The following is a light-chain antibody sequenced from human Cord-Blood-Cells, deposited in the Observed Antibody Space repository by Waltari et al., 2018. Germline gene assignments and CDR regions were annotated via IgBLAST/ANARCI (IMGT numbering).Light chain of an antibody. CDR2: ESS. CDR1: QSVSSN. CDR3: QQRSNWPLT. V-gene: IGKV3-11*01. J-gene: IGKJ4*01. Sequence: EIVLTQSPATLSLSPGERATLSCRASQSVSSNLAWYQQKPGQAPRLLIYESSNPATGTPARFGGSGSGTDFTITISGLVPEDFAVYYCQQRSNWPLTFGGGTKVELK.